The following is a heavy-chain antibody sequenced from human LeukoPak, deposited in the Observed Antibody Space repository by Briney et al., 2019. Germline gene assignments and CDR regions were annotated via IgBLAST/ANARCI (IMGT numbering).Heavy chain of an antibody. CDR1: GFTFSSYW. J-gene: IGHJ4*02. CDR3: ARVSEQWLARIYDLFDY. CDR2: INSDGSST. V-gene: IGHV3-74*01. D-gene: IGHD6-19*01. Sequence: GGSLRLSCAASGFTFSSYWMHWVCQAPGKGLVWVSRINSDGSSTSYADSVKGRFTISRDNAKNTLYLQMNSLRAEDTAVYYCARVSEQWLARIYDLFDYWGQGTLVTVSS.